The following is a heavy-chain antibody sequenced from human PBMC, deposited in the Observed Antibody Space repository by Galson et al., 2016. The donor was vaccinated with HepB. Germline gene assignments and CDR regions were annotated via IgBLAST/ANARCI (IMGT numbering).Heavy chain of an antibody. D-gene: IGHD3-10*01. CDR3: AKLPSRYYGSGAGYGMDI. Sequence: SLRLSCAASGYTFSSYAMSWVRQAPGKGLQWVSGISGSINATYYADSVKGRFIISRDDSKNTLYLQMHSLRAEDTALYYCAKLPSRYYGSGAGYGMDIWGQGTTVTVSS. CDR1: GYTFSSYA. J-gene: IGHJ6*02. V-gene: IGHV3-23*01. CDR2: ISGSINAT.